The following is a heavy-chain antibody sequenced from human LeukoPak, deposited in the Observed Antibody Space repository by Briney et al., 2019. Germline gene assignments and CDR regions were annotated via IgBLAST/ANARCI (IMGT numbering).Heavy chain of an antibody. V-gene: IGHV4-39*01. CDR3: ARWGTGPTAFDY. CDR2: IYYSGST. J-gene: IGHJ4*02. CDR1: GGSISSSSYY. D-gene: IGHD1-1*01. Sequence: SETLSLTCTVSGGSISSSSYYWGWIRQPPGKGLEWIGSIYYSGSTYYNPSLKSRVTISVDTSKNPFSLKLSSVTAADTAVYYCARWGTGPTAFDYWGQGTLVTVSS.